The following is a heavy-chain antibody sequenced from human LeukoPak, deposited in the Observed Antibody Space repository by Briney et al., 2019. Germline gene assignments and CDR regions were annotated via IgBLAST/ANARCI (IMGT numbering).Heavy chain of an antibody. J-gene: IGHJ3*02. D-gene: IGHD1-26*01. CDR2: IYSDGST. CDR1: GFTFSAHG. Sequence: GGSLRLSCAASGFTFSAHGMSWVRQAPGKGLEWVSEIYSDGSTYYAASVKGRFSISRDSPKNTVHLQMNSLRAEDTAVYYCARELREHGVFDIWGQGTMVTVSS. V-gene: IGHV3-53*01. CDR3: ARELREHGVFDI.